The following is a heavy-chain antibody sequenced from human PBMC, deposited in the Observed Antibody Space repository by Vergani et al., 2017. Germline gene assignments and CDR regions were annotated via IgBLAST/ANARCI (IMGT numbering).Heavy chain of an antibody. J-gene: IGHJ6*02. D-gene: IGHD3-10*01. CDR2: IYYSGST. V-gene: IGHV4-39*02. CDR3: ARELSYYYGSGSDDYNPYYYEGMDV. CDR1: NASVSNTFYY. Sequence: QVQLQESGPGLVKPSETLSLTCTVSNASVSNTFYYWGWIRQTPGKGLEWIVSIYYSGSTYYNPSLESRVTMSVDTSKSQFSLKLSSVTAADTAVYFCARELSYYYGSGSDDYNPYYYEGMDVWGQGTTVTFSS.